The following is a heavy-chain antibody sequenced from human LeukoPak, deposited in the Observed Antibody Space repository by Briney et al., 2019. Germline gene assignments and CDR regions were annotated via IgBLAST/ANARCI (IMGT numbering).Heavy chain of an antibody. CDR1: GGSISSYY. Sequence: SETLSLTCTVSGGSISSYYWSWIRQPAGKGLDWIGRIYTSGSTNYNPSLKSRVTMSVDTSKNQFSLKLSSVTAADTAVYYCTGYSGYDWGYYYYYMDVWGKGTTVTVSS. D-gene: IGHD5-12*01. V-gene: IGHV4-4*07. J-gene: IGHJ6*03. CDR3: TGYSGYDWGYYYYYMDV. CDR2: IYTSGST.